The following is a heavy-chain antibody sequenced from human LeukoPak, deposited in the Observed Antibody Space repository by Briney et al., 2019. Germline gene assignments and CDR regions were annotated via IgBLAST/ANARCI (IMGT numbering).Heavy chain of an antibody. V-gene: IGHV4-59*01. CDR2: IYYSGST. J-gene: IGHJ5*02. CDR3: ARNGYHNWFDH. Sequence: SETLSLTCTVSGGSISSYYWSWIRQPPGKGLEWIGYIYYSGSTNYNPSLNNRVTISVDTSKDQFSLKVNSVPAADTAVYYCARNGYHNWFDHWGPGTLVTVSS. D-gene: IGHD3-22*01. CDR1: GGSISSYY.